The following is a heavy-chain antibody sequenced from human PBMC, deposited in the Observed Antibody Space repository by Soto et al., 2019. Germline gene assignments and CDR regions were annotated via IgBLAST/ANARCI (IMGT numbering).Heavy chain of an antibody. CDR1: GYTFSNYW. CDR3: ARHEKLWGPHGSYYGLDV. CDR2: IFPGDSDT. Sequence: GESLKISCKGSGYTFSNYWIGWVRQMPGKGLEWMGIIFPGDSDTRYNPSFQGQVTISADKSISTAYLQWTSLKASDTAMYYCARHEKLWGPHGSYYGLDVWGQGTTVTV. D-gene: IGHD3-16*01. V-gene: IGHV5-51*01. J-gene: IGHJ6*02.